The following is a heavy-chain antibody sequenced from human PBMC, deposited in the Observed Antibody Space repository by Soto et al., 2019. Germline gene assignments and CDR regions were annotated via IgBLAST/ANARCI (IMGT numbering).Heavy chain of an antibody. CDR1: GGHFDRFA. V-gene: IGHV1-69*01. CDR2: IIPFLSAT. CDR3: ARGEDDYGDFGSMDV. J-gene: IGHJ6*01. Sequence: QVQLVQSGAEVKKPGSSVKVSCRASGGHFDRFALSWLRQAHGQGPEWMGGIIPFLSATTYAHKFQGRVTITADESANTLYLELRSLTSDDTAVYYCARGEDDYGDFGSMDVW. D-gene: IGHD4-17*01.